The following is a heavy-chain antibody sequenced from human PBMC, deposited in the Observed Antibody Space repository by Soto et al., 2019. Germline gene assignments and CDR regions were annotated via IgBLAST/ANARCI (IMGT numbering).Heavy chain of an antibody. CDR1: GGSISSGDYY. Sequence: SETLSLTCTVSGGSISSGDYYWSWIRQPPGKGLEWIGYIYYSGSTYYNPSLKSRVTISVDTSKNQFSLKLSSVTAADTAVYFCARGVVVPAAMFAHYYYGMDVWGQGTTVTVSS. CDR2: IYYSGST. D-gene: IGHD2-2*01. J-gene: IGHJ6*02. CDR3: ARGVVVPAAMFAHYYYGMDV. V-gene: IGHV4-30-4*01.